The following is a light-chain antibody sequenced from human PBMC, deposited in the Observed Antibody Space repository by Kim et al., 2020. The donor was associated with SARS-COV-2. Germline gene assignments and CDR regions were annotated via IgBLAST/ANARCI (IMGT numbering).Light chain of an antibody. J-gene: IGKJ4*01. CDR3: LQDYDYPLT. Sequence: AIQMTQSPSSLSASVGDRVTITCRASQGIRNDLGCYQQKPGRAPNLLIYATSTLQSGVPSRFSGSGSGTDFTLTISSLQPEDVATYYCLQDYDYPLTLGGGTKGDIK. V-gene: IGKV1-6*01. CDR1: QGIRND. CDR2: ATS.